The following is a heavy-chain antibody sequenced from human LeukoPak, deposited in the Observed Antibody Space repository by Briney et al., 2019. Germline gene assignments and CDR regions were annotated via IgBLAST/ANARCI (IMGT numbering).Heavy chain of an antibody. V-gene: IGHV3-15*01. CDR2: IKSKTDGGTT. J-gene: IGHJ4*02. CDR3: TTDRVYGYDY. D-gene: IGHD5-18*01. Sequence: GGSLRLSCAASGFTFSKAWMSWVRQAPGKGVEGVGRIKSKTDGGTTDYAAPVKGRFTIPRDDSKNTLYLQMNSLKTEDTAVYYCTTDRVYGYDYWGQGTLVTVSS. CDR1: GFTFSKAW.